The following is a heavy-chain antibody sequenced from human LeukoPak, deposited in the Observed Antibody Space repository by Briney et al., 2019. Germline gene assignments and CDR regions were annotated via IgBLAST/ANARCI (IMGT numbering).Heavy chain of an antibody. V-gene: IGHV4-59*01. Sequence: SETLSLTCTVSGGSISSYYWSWLRQPPGKGLEWIGYIYYSGSTNYNPSLKSRVTISVDTSKNQFSLKLSSVTAADTAVYYCARVSSERAFDYWGQGTLVTVSS. CDR1: GGSISSYY. J-gene: IGHJ4*02. CDR2: IYYSGST. D-gene: IGHD6-25*01. CDR3: ARVSSERAFDY.